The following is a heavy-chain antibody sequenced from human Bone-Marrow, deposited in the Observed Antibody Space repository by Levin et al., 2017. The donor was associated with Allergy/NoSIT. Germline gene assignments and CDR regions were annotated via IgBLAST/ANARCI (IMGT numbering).Heavy chain of an antibody. CDR2: ISYDGSNK. Sequence: PGGSLRLSCAASGFTFSSYAMHWVRQAPGKGLEWVAVISYDGSNKYYADSVKGRFTISRDNSKNTLYLQMNSLRAEDTAVYYCARDGPSSGHQDHYYYYGMDVWGQGTTVTVSS. V-gene: IGHV3-30*04. J-gene: IGHJ6*02. CDR1: GFTFSSYA. CDR3: ARDGPSSGHQDHYYYYGMDV. D-gene: IGHD6-19*01.